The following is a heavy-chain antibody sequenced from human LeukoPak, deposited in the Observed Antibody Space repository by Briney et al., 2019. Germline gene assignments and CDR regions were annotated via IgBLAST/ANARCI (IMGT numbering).Heavy chain of an antibody. V-gene: IGHV4-39*07. Sequence: SETLSLTCTVSGGSISSSSYYWGWIRQLPGKGLEWIGSIYYSGSTSYNPSLKSRVTTSVDTSKNQFSLKLSSVTAADTAVYYCARCRSSDSSGYCDAVDIWGQGTMVTVSS. CDR2: IYYSGST. D-gene: IGHD3-22*01. CDR3: ARCRSSDSSGYCDAVDI. CDR1: GGSISSSSYY. J-gene: IGHJ3*02.